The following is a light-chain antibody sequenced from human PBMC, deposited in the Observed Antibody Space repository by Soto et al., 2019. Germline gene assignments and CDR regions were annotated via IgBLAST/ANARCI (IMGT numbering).Light chain of an antibody. CDR1: SSNVGNNF. Sequence: QSVLTQPPSLSEAPRQRVTISGSGRSSNVGNNFVSWYQQLPGKAPKLLIYYDDLLPSGVSDRFSGSKSGTSASLAISGLQSEDEADYYCATWDDSLRRVLFGGGTKLTVL. CDR3: ATWDDSLRRVL. J-gene: IGLJ2*01. V-gene: IGLV1-36*01. CDR2: YDD.